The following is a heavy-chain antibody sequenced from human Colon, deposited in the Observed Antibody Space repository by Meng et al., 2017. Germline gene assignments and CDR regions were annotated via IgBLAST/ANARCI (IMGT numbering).Heavy chain of an antibody. D-gene: IGHD3-3*01. J-gene: IGHJ3*02. Sequence: SETLSLTCAVSGYSISSGYYWGWIRQPPGKGREWIGCIYHSGSTYYNPSLKSRVTISVDTSKNQLSLKLSCVTAADTAVYYCARDLKYYDFWSGYYWFDIWGQGTMVTVSS. CDR1: GYSISSGYY. CDR3: ARDLKYYDFWSGYYWFDI. CDR2: IYHSGST. V-gene: IGHV4-38-2*02.